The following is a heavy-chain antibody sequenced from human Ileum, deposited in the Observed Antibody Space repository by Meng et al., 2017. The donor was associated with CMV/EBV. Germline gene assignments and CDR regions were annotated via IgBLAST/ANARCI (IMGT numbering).Heavy chain of an antibody. CDR3: TRGRSGWYGWFDP. V-gene: IGHV3-74*01. CDR1: GFTLSSDW. D-gene: IGHD6-19*01. Sequence: GGSLRLSCAASGFTLSSDWMHWVRQAPGKGLVWVSRINSDGSSTSYADLVKGRFTISRDNAKNTLYLQVNSLRVEDTDVYYCTRGRSGWYGWFDPWGQGTRVTVSS. J-gene: IGHJ5*02. CDR2: INSDGSST.